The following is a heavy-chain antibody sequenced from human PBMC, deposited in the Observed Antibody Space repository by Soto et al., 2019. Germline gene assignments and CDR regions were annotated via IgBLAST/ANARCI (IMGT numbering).Heavy chain of an antibody. D-gene: IGHD6-6*01. CDR3: ARASSIAAHFDY. CDR2: INAGNGNT. J-gene: IGHJ4*02. Sequence: GESLKISCKASGYTFTSYAMHWVRQAPGQRLEWMGWINAGNGNTKYSQKFQGRVTITRDTSASTAYMELSSLRSEDTAVYYCARASSIAAHFDYWGQGTLVTVSS. V-gene: IGHV1-3*01. CDR1: GYTFTSYA.